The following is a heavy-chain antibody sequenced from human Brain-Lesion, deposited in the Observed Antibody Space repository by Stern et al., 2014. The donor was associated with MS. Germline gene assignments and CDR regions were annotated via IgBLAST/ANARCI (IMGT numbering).Heavy chain of an antibody. V-gene: IGHV1-69*06. J-gene: IGHJ5*02. Sequence: QVQLQESGPKVKKPGSSAHASSQASGGTFGTYPITWLRQAPGQGLEWMGRIIPSFGSPNYAQEFQGRVTITADRSTTTVYMKLSSLKSDDAAVYYCAKDGPARVTNWFDPWGRGTLVTVSS. D-gene: IGHD6-6*01. CDR2: IIPSFGSP. CDR3: AKDGPARVTNWFDP. CDR1: GGTFGTYP.